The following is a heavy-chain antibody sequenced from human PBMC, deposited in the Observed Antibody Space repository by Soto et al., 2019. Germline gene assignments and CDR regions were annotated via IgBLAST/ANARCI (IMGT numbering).Heavy chain of an antibody. Sequence: QVQLVESGGGVVQSGRSPRLSCAASGFTFSSFGMHWVRQAPGKGLEWVALIWHDGTFTHYADSVKGRFNISRDNSKTMLYLQMNSLRADDTAVYYCARDRHFRGGPDDIWGQGTMVTVSS. D-gene: IGHD3-3*02. V-gene: IGHV3-33*01. J-gene: IGHJ3*02. CDR2: IWHDGTFT. CDR3: ARDRHFRGGPDDI. CDR1: GFTFSSFG.